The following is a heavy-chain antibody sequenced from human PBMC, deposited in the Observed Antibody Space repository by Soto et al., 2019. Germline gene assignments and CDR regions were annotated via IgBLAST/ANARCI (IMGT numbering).Heavy chain of an antibody. CDR2: IYYSGTT. CDR3: ARWGDCSGGSCPLGFDF. D-gene: IGHD2-15*01. CDR1: GASITIGSYY. V-gene: IGHV4-31*03. Sequence: SETLSLTCTVSGASITIGSYYWSWIRQHPGKGLEYIGYIYYSGTTDYNPSLKSRVSISVDTSKKQFSLKMNSVSASDTAVYYSARWGDCSGGSCPLGFDFWGQGIMVAVSS. J-gene: IGHJ4*02.